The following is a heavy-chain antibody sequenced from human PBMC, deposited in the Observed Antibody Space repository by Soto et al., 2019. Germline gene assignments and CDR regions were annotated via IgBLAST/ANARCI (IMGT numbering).Heavy chain of an antibody. CDR2: SRDKVHSHTT. D-gene: IGHD5-12*01. J-gene: IGHJ4*02. CDR1: GFTFSDHY. Sequence: EVQLAESGGGLVQPGGSLRLSCAASGFTFSDHYMDWVRQAPGKGLEWVGRSRDKVHSHTTEYAASVKGRFTISRGDSENSLYLQMNSLNTEETAVYYCARGIVSTGYFDYWGQGTLVTVSS. V-gene: IGHV3-72*01. CDR3: ARGIVSTGYFDY.